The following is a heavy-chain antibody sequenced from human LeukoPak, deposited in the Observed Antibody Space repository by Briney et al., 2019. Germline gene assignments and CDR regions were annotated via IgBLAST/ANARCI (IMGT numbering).Heavy chain of an antibody. Sequence: SETLSLTCTVSGGSISSYYWSWIRQPPGKGLEWIGYIYYNGDTNYSPSLKGRVTISVDTSKNQFSLKLSSVIAADTAVYYCASGTYFYFDYWGQGTLVTVSS. J-gene: IGHJ4*02. D-gene: IGHD1-26*01. CDR3: ASGTYFYFDY. CDR1: GGSISSYY. CDR2: IYYNGDT. V-gene: IGHV4-59*08.